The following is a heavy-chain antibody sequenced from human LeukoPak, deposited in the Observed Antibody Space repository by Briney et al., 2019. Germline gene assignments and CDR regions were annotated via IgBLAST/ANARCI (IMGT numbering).Heavy chain of an antibody. J-gene: IGHJ4*02. Sequence: GASVKVSCKASGYTFTSYDINWVRQDTGQGLEWMGWMNPNSGNTGYAQKFQGRVTITSDTSINTAYMELSSLRSEDTAVYYCAREPRRFGDWGQGTLVTVSS. V-gene: IGHV1-8*03. CDR2: MNPNSGNT. CDR3: AREPRRFGD. D-gene: IGHD3-10*01. CDR1: GYTFTSYD.